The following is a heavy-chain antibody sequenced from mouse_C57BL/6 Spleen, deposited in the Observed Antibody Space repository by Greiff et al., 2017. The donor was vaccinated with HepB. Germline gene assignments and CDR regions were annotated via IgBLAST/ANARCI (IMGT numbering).Heavy chain of an antibody. CDR3: ARTMMRVGVSYWYFDV. V-gene: IGHV1-55*01. Sequence: QVQLQQSGAELVKPGASVKMSCKASGYTFTSYWITWVKQRPGQGLEWIGDIYPGSGSTNYNEKFKSKATLTVDTSSSTAYMQLSSLTSEDSAVYYCARTMMRVGVSYWYFDVWGTGTTVTVSS. J-gene: IGHJ1*03. CDR1: GYTFTSYW. D-gene: IGHD2-3*01. CDR2: IYPGSGST.